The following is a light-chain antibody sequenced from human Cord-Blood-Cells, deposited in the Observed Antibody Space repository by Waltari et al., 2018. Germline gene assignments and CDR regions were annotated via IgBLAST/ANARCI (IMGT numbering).Light chain of an antibody. CDR2: DAS. J-gene: IGKJ1*01. CDR3: QQRSNWPPWT. Sequence: EIVLTQSPATLSLSPGERATLSCRASQSVSSYLAWYQQKPGQAPRLLIYDASNRATGIPARFSGSGAGTDLTLTISSLGPEDFAVYYCQQRSNWPPWTFGQGTKVEIK. CDR1: QSVSSY. V-gene: IGKV3-11*01.